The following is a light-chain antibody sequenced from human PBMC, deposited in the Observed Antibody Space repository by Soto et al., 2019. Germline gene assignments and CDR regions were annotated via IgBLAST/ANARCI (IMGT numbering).Light chain of an antibody. CDR3: QQYYSYLQLT. CDR2: AAS. CDR1: QGISSY. V-gene: IGKV1-8*01. Sequence: IQMTQSPSSLSASVVDRVTITCRASQGISSYLAWYQQKPGKAPKLLIYAASTLQSGVPSRFSGSGSGTDFTLTISCLQSEDFATYYCQQYYSYLQLTFGGGTKVDIK. J-gene: IGKJ4*01.